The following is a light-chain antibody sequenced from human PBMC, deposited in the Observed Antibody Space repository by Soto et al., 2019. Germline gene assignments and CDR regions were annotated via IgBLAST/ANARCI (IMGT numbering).Light chain of an antibody. V-gene: IGLV2-23*01. Sequence: QSALTKPASVYGSPGQSITISCTGTSSDVGSYNLVSWYQQHPGKAPKLMIYEDSKRPSGVSNRFFGSKSGNTASLTISGLQAEDEADYFCCSYARGSTLVFGGGTKLTVL. CDR2: EDS. J-gene: IGLJ3*02. CDR1: SSDVGSYNL. CDR3: CSYARGSTLV.